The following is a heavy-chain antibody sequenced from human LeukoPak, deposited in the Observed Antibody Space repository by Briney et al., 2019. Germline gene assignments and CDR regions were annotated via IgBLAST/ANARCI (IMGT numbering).Heavy chain of an antibody. CDR1: GYRFTSYG. Sequence: GASVKASCKTSGYRFTSYGISWVRQAPGQGLEWVGWISIYNGKTYYEQRFQDRVTMTTDTSTSTAYMELRNLRSDDTAVYYCARVCHIVVVTAEGGWFDPWGQGTLVTVSS. V-gene: IGHV1-18*01. J-gene: IGHJ5*02. CDR3: ARVCHIVVVTAEGGWFDP. CDR2: ISIYNGKT. D-gene: IGHD2-21*02.